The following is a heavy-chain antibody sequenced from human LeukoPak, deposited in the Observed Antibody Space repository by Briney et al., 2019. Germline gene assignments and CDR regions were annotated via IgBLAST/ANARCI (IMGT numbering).Heavy chain of an antibody. J-gene: IGHJ6*02. Sequence: SVKVSCKASGGTFSSYAISWVRQAPGQGLEWMGRIIPILGIANYAQKFQGRVTITADKSTSTAYIELSSLRSEDTAVYYCARGIVVVTATHYYYYGMDVWGQGTTVTVSS. D-gene: IGHD2-21*02. V-gene: IGHV1-69*04. CDR1: GGTFSSYA. CDR2: IIPILGIA. CDR3: ARGIVVVTATHYYYYGMDV.